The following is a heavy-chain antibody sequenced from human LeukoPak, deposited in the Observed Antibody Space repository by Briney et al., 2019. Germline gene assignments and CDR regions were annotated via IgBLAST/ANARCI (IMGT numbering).Heavy chain of an antibody. Sequence: RPSETLSLTCAVYGGSFSGYYWSWLRQPPGKGLEWIGEITHTGSTNYNPSHKSRVTLSLDTSKNQFSLKLSSVTAADTAVFYCARGKYDSSGYYLDYWGQGTLVTVSS. V-gene: IGHV4-34*01. CDR3: ARGKYDSSGYYLDY. D-gene: IGHD3-22*01. CDR2: ITHTGST. CDR1: GGSFSGYY. J-gene: IGHJ4*02.